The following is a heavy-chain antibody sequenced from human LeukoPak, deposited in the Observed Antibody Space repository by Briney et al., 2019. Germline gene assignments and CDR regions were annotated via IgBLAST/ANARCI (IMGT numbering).Heavy chain of an antibody. CDR1: GFTFDDYA. V-gene: IGHV3-9*01. D-gene: IGHD1-26*01. J-gene: IGHJ6*02. CDR2: ISWNSGSI. Sequence: PGGSLRLSGAASGFTFDDYAMHWVRKAPGKGLEWVSGISWNSGSIGYADSVKGRFTISRDNAKNSLYLQMNSLSAEDTALYYCAKGALSRAPGVYYYYYGMDVWGQGTTVTVSS. CDR3: AKGALSRAPGVYYYYYGMDV.